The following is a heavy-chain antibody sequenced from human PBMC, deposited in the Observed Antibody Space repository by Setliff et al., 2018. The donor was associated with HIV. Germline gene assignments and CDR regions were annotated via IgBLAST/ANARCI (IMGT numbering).Heavy chain of an antibody. Sequence: TLSLTCTVSGGSISSGGYYWSWIRQYPGKGLEWFGYILYSGSTYYNPSLKSRVTISVDTSKNQFSLKLSSVTAADTAVYYCARGATVAGMSYYSYYMDVWGKGTTVTVSS. V-gene: IGHV4-31*03. CDR2: ILYSGST. CDR1: GGSISSGGYY. J-gene: IGHJ6*03. CDR3: ARGATVAGMSYYSYYMDV. D-gene: IGHD6-19*01.